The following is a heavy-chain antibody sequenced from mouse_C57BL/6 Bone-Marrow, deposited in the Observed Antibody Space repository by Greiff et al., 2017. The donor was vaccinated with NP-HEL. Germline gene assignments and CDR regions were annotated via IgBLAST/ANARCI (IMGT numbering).Heavy chain of an antibody. CDR1: GYTFTSYW. CDR3: ASWAYGNSHAY. CDR2: IDPSDSYT. J-gene: IGHJ3*01. D-gene: IGHD2-1*01. Sequence: QVQLKQPGAELVKPGASVKLSCKASGYTFTSYWMQWVKQRPGQGLEWIGEIDPSDSYTNYNQKFKGKATLTVDTSSSKAYMQLSSLTSEESAVYYGASWAYGNSHAYWGQGTLVTVSA. V-gene: IGHV1-50*01.